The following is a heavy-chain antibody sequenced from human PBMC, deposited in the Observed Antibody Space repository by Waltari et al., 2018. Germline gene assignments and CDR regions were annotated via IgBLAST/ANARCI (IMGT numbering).Heavy chain of an antibody. V-gene: IGHV4-39*01. CDR1: GGSISSSSSS. J-gene: IGHJ1*01. CDR3: ARHGSYCGGDCYPAVQH. CDR2: IYYSGST. D-gene: IGHD2-21*01. Sequence: QLQLQESGPGLVKPSETLSLTCTVSGGSISSSSSSWGWIRQPPGKGLEWIGSIYYSGSTYYNPSLKSRVTISVDTSKNQFSLKLSSVTAADTAVYYCARHGSYCGGDCYPAVQHWGQGTLVTVSS.